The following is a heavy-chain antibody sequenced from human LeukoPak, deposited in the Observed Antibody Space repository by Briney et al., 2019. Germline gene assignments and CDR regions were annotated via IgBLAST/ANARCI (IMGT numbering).Heavy chain of an antibody. CDR3: ARDIGWATGQDYYASGPSVNWFDP. D-gene: IGHD3-10*01. CDR2: INPIGGGT. CDR1: GYTFTSYY. V-gene: IGHV1-46*01. J-gene: IGHJ5*02. Sequence: ASVKVSCEASGYTFTSYYMHWVRQAPGQGLEWMGIINPIGGGTSYAQKFQGRVTMTRDMSTSTVYMELSSLRSEDTAVYYCARDIGWATGQDYYASGPSVNWFDPWGQGTLVTVSP.